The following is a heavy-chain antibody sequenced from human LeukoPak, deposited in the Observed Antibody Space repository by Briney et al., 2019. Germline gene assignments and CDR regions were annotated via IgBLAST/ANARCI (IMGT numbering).Heavy chain of an antibody. V-gene: IGHV4-59*01. CDR2: MYYIGST. CDR3: ARAVVALGAFYI. CDR1: GGSLSSYY. J-gene: IGHJ3*02. Sequence: SEPLSLTCTVSGGSLSSYYWSWIRQPPGKGLQWVGYMYYIGSTKYNPSLKSRVTISVDTSKNQCSLKLSSVTAADTAVYDCARAVVALGAFYISGQGTMFTASS. D-gene: IGHD2-2*01.